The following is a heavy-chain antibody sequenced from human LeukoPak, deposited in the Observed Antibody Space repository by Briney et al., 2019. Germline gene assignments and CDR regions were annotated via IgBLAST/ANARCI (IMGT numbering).Heavy chain of an antibody. V-gene: IGHV3-9*01. D-gene: IGHD3-22*01. CDR1: GFTFDDYA. CDR2: ISWNSGSI. J-gene: IGHJ4*02. Sequence: GGSLRLSCAASGFTFDDYAMHWVRQAPGKGLEWVSGISWNSGSIGYADSVKGRFTISRDNAKNSLYLQMNSLRAEDTALYYCAKGYYYDSSGYYDYWGQGTLVTVSS. CDR3: AKGYYYDSSGYYDY.